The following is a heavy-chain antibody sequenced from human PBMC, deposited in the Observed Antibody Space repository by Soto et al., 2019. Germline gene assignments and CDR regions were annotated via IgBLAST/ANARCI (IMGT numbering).Heavy chain of an antibody. Sequence: AEGSCRLSCAGSGFTLTTYAMSWGRQAPGKGLEWGSGLSGGGGSTYYADSVKGRFTISRDSSKNTLYLQMNSLRVEDTAVYYCAKATRYDFLLRGHRGGYYYFKSFWGKGTSVTVSS. CDR3: AKATRYDFLLRGHRGGYYYFKSF. CDR2: LSGGGGST. J-gene: IGHJ6*03. CDR1: GFTLTTYA. D-gene: IGHD3-3*01. V-gene: IGHV3-23*01.